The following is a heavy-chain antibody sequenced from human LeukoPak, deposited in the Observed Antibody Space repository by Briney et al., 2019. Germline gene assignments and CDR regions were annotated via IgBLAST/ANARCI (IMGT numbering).Heavy chain of an antibody. V-gene: IGHV3-23*01. J-gene: IGHJ4*02. CDR3: AKGKTGDF. CDR2: ISDTGGTT. D-gene: IGHD3-10*01. CDR1: GFTFSSYA. Sequence: GGSLRLSCAASGFTFSSYAMSWVRQAPGKGVEWVSAISDTGGTTYYADSVKGRLTISRDNSNTTLYLQMNSLRAEDTAVYYCAKGKTGDFWGQGTLVTVSS.